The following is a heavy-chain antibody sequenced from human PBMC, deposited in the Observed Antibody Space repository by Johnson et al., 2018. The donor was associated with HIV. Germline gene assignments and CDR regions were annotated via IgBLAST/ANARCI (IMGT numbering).Heavy chain of an antibody. J-gene: IGHJ3*02. CDR2: ISGSGGTM. CDR1: GFTFHDSY. Sequence: QMLLVESGGGLVKPGGSLRLSCAASGFTFHDSYMSWIRQAPGKGLEWISYISGSGGTMYSADSVKGRFTISRNNANNSLHLQMNNLRAEDTAVYFCASGVVTLSFDIWGQGTMVTVSS. CDR3: ASGVVTLSFDI. V-gene: IGHV3-11*04. D-gene: IGHD3-3*01.